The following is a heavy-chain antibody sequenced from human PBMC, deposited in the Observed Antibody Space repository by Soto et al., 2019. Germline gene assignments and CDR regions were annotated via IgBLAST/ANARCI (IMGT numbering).Heavy chain of an antibody. CDR1: GFTFSSYA. D-gene: IGHD5-18*01. Sequence: EVQLLESGGGLVQPGGSLRLSCAASGFTFSSYAMSWVRQAPGKGLEWVSAISGSGGGTYYAYSVKGRFTISRDNSKNTLYLQMTSLRADDTAVYYCARTLYSYGTDYWGQGTLVTVSS. CDR2: ISGSGGGT. CDR3: ARTLYSYGTDY. J-gene: IGHJ4*02. V-gene: IGHV3-23*01.